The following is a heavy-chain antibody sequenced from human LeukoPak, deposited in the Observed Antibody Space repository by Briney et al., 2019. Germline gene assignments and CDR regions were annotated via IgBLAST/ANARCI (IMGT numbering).Heavy chain of an antibody. CDR1: GFTFSSYA. V-gene: IGHV3-30*04. J-gene: IGHJ6*02. D-gene: IGHD4-23*01. Sequence: PGGSLRLSCAASGFTFSSYAMHWVRQAPGKGLEWVAVISYDGSNKYYADSVKGRFTISRDNSKNTLYLQMNSLRAEDTAVYYCARYGGNRPLYYYYYGMDVWGQGTTVTVPS. CDR2: ISYDGSNK. CDR3: ARYGGNRPLYYYYYGMDV.